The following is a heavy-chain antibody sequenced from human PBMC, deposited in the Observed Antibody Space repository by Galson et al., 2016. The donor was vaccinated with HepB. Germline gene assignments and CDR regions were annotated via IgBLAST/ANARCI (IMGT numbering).Heavy chain of an antibody. J-gene: IGHJ4*02. D-gene: IGHD3-10*01. V-gene: IGHV3-30*18. CDR1: AFTFSTYG. CDR2: ISYDGSKK. Sequence: LRLSCAASAFTFSTYGMHWVRQAPGKGLEWVAVISYDGSKKYYADSGKGRFTISRDNSKNTLYLQMNSLRTEDTAVYYCAKDPYDYGSGSYYFDYWGQGTLVTVSS. CDR3: AKDPYDYGSGSYYFDY.